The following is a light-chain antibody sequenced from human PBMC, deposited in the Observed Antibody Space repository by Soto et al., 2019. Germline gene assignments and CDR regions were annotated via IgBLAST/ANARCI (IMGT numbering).Light chain of an antibody. V-gene: IGLV2-23*02. CDR1: SSDVGSYNL. Sequence: QSALTQPASVSGSPGQSITISCTGTSSDVGSYNLVSWYQQHPGKAPKLIIYEVSKRPSGVPNRFSGSKSGNTASLTISGLQAEDEADYYCCSYAGSSTPVVFGGGTKLTVL. CDR2: EVS. CDR3: CSYAGSSTPVV. J-gene: IGLJ3*02.